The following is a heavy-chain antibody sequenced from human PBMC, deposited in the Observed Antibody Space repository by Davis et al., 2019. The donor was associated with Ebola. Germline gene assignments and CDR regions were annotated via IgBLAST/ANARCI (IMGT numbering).Heavy chain of an antibody. J-gene: IGHJ3*02. CDR3: AKDQHYYDSSGYYSDAFDI. CDR2: ISYDGSNK. V-gene: IGHV3-30*18. D-gene: IGHD3-22*01. Sequence: PGGSLRLSCAASGFTFSSYGMHWVRQAPGKGLEWVAVISYDGSNKYYADSVKGRFTISRDNSKTTLYLQMNSLRAEDTAVYYCAKDQHYYDSSGYYSDAFDIWGQGTMVTVSS. CDR1: GFTFSSYG.